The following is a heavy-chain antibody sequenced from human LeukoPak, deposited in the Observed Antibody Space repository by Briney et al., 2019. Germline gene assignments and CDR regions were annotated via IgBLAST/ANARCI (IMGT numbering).Heavy chain of an antibody. CDR3: ARSARAAGGVPFDY. J-gene: IGHJ4*02. V-gene: IGHV4-39*07. CDR2: IYYSGNT. CDR1: GGSISSSSYY. D-gene: IGHD6-13*01. Sequence: SETLSLTCTVSGGSISSSSYYWGWIRQPPGKGLEWIGSIYYSGNTYYNPSLKSRVTISVDRSKNQFSLKLSSVTAADTAVYYCARSARAAGGVPFDYWGQGTLVTVSS.